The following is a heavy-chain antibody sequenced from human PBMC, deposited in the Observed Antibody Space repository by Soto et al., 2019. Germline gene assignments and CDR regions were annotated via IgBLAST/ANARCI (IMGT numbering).Heavy chain of an antibody. V-gene: IGHV1-18*01. D-gene: IGHD1-7*01. CDR3: ARQPLDKITGTHGLGCFDI. Sequence: VKVSCKASADTFTSHGISWVGHAPGQGPDWMVWISAYNGNTNYAQKLQGSVTMTTDTSTSTTYMELRSLRSADTAVYYCARQPLDKITGTHGLGCFDIWGQGTMVTVSS. CDR1: ADTFTSHG. J-gene: IGHJ3*02. CDR2: ISAYNGNT.